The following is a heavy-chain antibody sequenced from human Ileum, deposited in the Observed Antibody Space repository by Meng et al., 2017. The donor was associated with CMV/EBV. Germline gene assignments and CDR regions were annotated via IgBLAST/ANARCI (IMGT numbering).Heavy chain of an antibody. J-gene: IGHJ4*02. D-gene: IGHD3-22*01. Sequence: TFSNSAISWMRQAPGQGLEWMGGIIPILGTANYAPKFQGRLTITADKSTTTAYMELSSLRSEDTAVYYCARDRYYDSSGYYFESAYWGEGTLVTVSS. V-gene: IGHV1-69*06. CDR1: TFSNSA. CDR2: IIPILGTA. CDR3: ARDRYYDSSGYYFESAY.